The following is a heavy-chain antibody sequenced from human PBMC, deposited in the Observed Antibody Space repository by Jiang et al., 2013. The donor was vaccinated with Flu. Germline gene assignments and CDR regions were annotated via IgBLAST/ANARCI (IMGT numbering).Heavy chain of an antibody. Sequence: VRQAPGQGLEWMGGIIPIFGTANYAQKFQGRVTITADESTSTAYMELSSLRSEDTAVYYCALEYSSSLGYYYYGMDVWGQGTTVTVSS. CDR3: ALEYSSSLGYYYYGMDV. CDR2: IIPIFGTA. D-gene: IGHD6-6*01. V-gene: IGHV1-69*01. J-gene: IGHJ6*02.